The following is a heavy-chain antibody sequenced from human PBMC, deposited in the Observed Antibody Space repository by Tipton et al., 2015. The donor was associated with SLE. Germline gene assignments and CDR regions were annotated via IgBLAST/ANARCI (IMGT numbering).Heavy chain of an antibody. CDR3: TRDPYYYDSSGSPYSY. Sequence: TLSLTCTVSGYPLSSGYYWGWIRQPPGKGLEWIGSIYHSGSTYYNPSLKRRVTISVDTSQNQFSLKLNSVTAADTAVYYCTRDPYYYDSSGSPYSYWGQGTLVTVSS. V-gene: IGHV4-38-2*02. J-gene: IGHJ4*02. D-gene: IGHD3-22*01. CDR1: GYPLSSGYY. CDR2: IYHSGST.